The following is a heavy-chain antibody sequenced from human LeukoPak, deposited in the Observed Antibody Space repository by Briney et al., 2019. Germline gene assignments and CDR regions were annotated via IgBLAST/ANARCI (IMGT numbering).Heavy chain of an antibody. Sequence: PSETLSLTCTVSGGSISSYYWSWIRQPPGKGLEWIGCIYYSGSTNYNPSLKSRVTISVDTSKNQFSLKLSSVTAADTAVYYCARHQKDYYGSGSRAFDIWGQGTMVTVSS. D-gene: IGHD3-10*01. CDR3: ARHQKDYYGSGSRAFDI. V-gene: IGHV4-59*08. J-gene: IGHJ3*02. CDR1: GGSISSYY. CDR2: IYYSGST.